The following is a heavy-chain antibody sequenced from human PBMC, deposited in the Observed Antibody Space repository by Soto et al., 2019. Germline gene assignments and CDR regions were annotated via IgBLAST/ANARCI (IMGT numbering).Heavy chain of an antibody. CDR1: GGTFSSYA. D-gene: IGHD1-7*01. V-gene: IGHV1-69*01. CDR3: AITGTTAGY. Sequence: QVQLVQSGAEVKKPGSSVKVSCKASGGTFSSYAISCVRQAPGQGLEWMGGIIPIFGTANYAQKFQGRVTITADESTSTGYMGLSILRSEDTAVYYCAITGTTAGYWGQGTLVTVSS. J-gene: IGHJ4*02. CDR2: IIPIFGTA.